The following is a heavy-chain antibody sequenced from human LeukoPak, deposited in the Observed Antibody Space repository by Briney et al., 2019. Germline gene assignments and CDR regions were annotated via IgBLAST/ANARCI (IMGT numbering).Heavy chain of an antibody. CDR2: IKPDDSEI. V-gene: IGHV3-7*04. CDR1: GFTFSSYG. J-gene: IGHJ3*02. CDR3: ARGRAIDI. Sequence: GGSLRLSCAASGFTFSSYGMSWVRQAPGKGLEWVANIKPDDSEIYYVASVKGRFTISRDNAKNSVFLQMNSLRVEDTAIYYCARGRAIDIWGRGTMVTVSS.